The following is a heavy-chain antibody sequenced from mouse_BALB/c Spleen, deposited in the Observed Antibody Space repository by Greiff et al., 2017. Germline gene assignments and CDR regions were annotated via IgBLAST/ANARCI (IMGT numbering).Heavy chain of an antibody. CDR1: GFTFSSFG. CDR2: ISSGSSTI. J-gene: IGHJ4*01. CDR3: ARFHYYYGSSYAMDY. V-gene: IGHV5-17*02. D-gene: IGHD1-1*01. Sequence: DVQLQESGGGLVQPGGSRKLSCAASGFTFSSFGMHWVRQAPEKGLEWVAYISSGSSTIYYADTVKGRFTISRDNPKNTLFLQMTSLRSEDTAMYYCARFHYYYGSSYAMDYWGQGTSVTVSS.